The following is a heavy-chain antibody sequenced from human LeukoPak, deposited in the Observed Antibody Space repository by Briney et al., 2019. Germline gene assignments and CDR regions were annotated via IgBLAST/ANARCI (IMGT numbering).Heavy chain of an antibody. CDR2: ISYDGSNK. CDR1: GFTFSSYG. Sequence: GGSLRLSCAASGFTFSSYGMHWVRQAPGKGLEWVAVISYDGSNKYYADSVKGRFTISRDNSKNTLYLQMNSLRAEDTAVYYCAREPGRVGAFDIWGQGTMVTVSS. V-gene: IGHV3-30*03. J-gene: IGHJ3*02. D-gene: IGHD1-1*01. CDR3: AREPGRVGAFDI.